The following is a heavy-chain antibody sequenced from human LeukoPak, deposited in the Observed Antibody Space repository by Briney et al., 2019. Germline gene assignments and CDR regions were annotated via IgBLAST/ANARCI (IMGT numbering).Heavy chain of an antibody. CDR3: ARIPGGTYGGNSNNWLDP. V-gene: IGHV1-18*01. CDR2: ISAYNGNT. J-gene: IGHJ5*02. CDR1: GYTFTSYG. D-gene: IGHD4-23*01. Sequence: ASVKVSCKASGYTFTSYGISWVRQAPGQGLEWMGWISAYNGNTNYAQKLQGRVTMTTDTSTSTAYMELRSLRSDDTAVYYCARIPGGTYGGNSNNWLDPWGQGTLVTVSS.